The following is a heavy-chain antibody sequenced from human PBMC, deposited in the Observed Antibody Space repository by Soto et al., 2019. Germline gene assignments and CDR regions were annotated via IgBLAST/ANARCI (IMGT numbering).Heavy chain of an antibody. J-gene: IGHJ6*02. CDR3: ALAKGYCSGGSCSGYYYYYGMDV. V-gene: IGHV3-43*01. CDR2: ISWGGGST. Sequence: GGSLRLSCAASGFTFDDYTMHWVRQAPGKGLEWVSLISWGGGSTYYADSVKGRFTISRDNSKNSLYLQMNSLRTEDTALYYCALAKGYCSGGSCSGYYYYYGMDVWGQGTTVTVSS. CDR1: GFTFDDYT. D-gene: IGHD2-15*01.